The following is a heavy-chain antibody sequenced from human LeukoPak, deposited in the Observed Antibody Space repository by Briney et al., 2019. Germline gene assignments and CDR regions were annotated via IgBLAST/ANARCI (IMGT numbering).Heavy chain of an antibody. CDR3: ARLTDYGDYFDY. D-gene: IGHD4-17*01. CDR1: GYTFTSYA. CDR2: INAGNGNT. J-gene: IGHJ4*02. V-gene: IGHV1-3*01. Sequence: GASVKVSCKASGYTFTSYAMHWVRQAPGQRLEWMGWINAGNGNTKYSQKFQGRVTITRDTSASTAYMELSSLRSEDTAVYYCARLTDYGDYFDYWGQGTLVTVSS.